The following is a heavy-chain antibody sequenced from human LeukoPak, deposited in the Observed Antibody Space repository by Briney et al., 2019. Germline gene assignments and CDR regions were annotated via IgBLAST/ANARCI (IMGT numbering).Heavy chain of an antibody. D-gene: IGHD2-15*01. CDR2: IYYSGST. J-gene: IGHJ4*02. CDR3: ARQSGSLVVVAATGY. Sequence: SETLSLTCTVSGGSISSSSYCWGWIRQPPGKGLEWIGSIYYSGSTYYNPSLKSRVTISVDTSKNQFSLKLSSVTAADTAVYYCARQSGSLVVVAATGYWGQGTLVTVSS. V-gene: IGHV4-39*01. CDR1: GGSISSSSYC.